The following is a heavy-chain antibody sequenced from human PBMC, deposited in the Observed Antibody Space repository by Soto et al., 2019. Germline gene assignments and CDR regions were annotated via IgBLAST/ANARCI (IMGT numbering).Heavy chain of an antibody. Sequence: VGSLRLSCAASGFTFSSYAMSWVRQAPGKGLEWVSAISGSGGSTYYADSVKGRFTISRDNSKNTLYLQMNSLRAEDTAVYYCAKGVTMMVYGMDVWGQGTTVTVSS. CDR2: ISGSGGST. V-gene: IGHV3-23*01. CDR1: GFTFSSYA. D-gene: IGHD3-22*01. CDR3: AKGVTMMVYGMDV. J-gene: IGHJ6*02.